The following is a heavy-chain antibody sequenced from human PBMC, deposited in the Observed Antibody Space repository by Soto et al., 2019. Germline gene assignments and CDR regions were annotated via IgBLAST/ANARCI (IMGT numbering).Heavy chain of an antibody. CDR2: ISSSSSTI. J-gene: IGHJ4*02. D-gene: IGHD2-2*01. CDR1: GFTFSSYS. CDR3: ARDGRGYCSSTSCYAGGDVDY. Sequence: GGSLRLSCAASGFTFSSYSMNWVRQAPGKGLEWVSYISSSSSTIYYADSVKGRFTISRDNAKNSLYLQMNSLRAEDTAVYYCARDGRGYCSSTSCYAGGDVDYWGQGTLVTVSS. V-gene: IGHV3-48*01.